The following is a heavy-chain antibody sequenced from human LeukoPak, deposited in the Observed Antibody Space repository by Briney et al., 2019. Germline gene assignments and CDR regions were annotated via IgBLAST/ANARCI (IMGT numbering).Heavy chain of an antibody. CDR2: IKSKTDGGTT. D-gene: IGHD3-22*01. CDR1: GFTFSGYG. Sequence: PGGSLRLSCAASGFTFSGYGMIWVRQAPGKGLEWVGHIKSKTDGGTTDYAAPVKGRFTISRDDSTSTLYLEMNSLETEDTALYYCTAPRGPRNGYYLSDYWGQGTLVTVSS. J-gene: IGHJ4*02. V-gene: IGHV3-15*01. CDR3: TAPRGPRNGYYLSDY.